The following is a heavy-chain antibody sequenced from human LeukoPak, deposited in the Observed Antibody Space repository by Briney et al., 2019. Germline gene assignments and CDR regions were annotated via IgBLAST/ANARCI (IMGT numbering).Heavy chain of an antibody. CDR1: GFTFSSYS. V-gene: IGHV3-21*04. CDR3: ANQGGTMIRGPLGY. CDR2: ISSSSSYI. Sequence: GGSLRLSCAASGFTFSSYSMNWVRQAPGKGLEWVSSISSSSSYIYYADSVKGRFTISRDNAKNSLYLQMNSLRTEDTAVYYCANQGGTMIRGPLGYWGQGTLVTVSS. J-gene: IGHJ4*02. D-gene: IGHD3-10*01.